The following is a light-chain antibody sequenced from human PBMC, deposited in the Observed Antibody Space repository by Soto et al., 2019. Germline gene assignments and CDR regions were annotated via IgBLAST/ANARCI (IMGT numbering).Light chain of an antibody. J-gene: IGLJ2*01. Sequence: QAVVTQEPSLTVSPGGTVPLTCGSSTGAVTSGHYPYWFQQKPGQAPKTLIYDATNKHSWTPARFSSSLLGGKAALTLSGAQPEDDAEYYCLLSYNGARVFGGGTKLTV. CDR1: TGAVTSGHY. V-gene: IGLV7-46*01. CDR3: LLSYNGARV. CDR2: DAT.